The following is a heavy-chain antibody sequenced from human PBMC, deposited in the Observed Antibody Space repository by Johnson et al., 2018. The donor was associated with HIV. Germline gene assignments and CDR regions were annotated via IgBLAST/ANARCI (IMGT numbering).Heavy chain of an antibody. CDR1: GFTFDDYA. D-gene: IGHD2/OR15-2a*01. CDR3: ARAHLTFPKNAFDI. J-gene: IGHJ3*02. V-gene: IGHV3-9*01. Sequence: VQLVESGGGVVRPGGSLRLSCAASGFTFDDYALHWVRQAPGKGLEWVSGISWNSGSKDYADSVKGRFTISRDNVNNSVFLLLNSLRVEDTAVYFCARAHLTFPKNAFDICGQGTMVTVSS. CDR2: ISWNSGSK.